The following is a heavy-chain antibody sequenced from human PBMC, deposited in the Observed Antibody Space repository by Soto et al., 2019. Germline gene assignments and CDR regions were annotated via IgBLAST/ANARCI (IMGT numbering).Heavy chain of an antibody. V-gene: IGHV1-69*06. CDR3: AGRCDGTNCLAHFDY. D-gene: IGHD2-2*01. J-gene: IGHJ4*02. Sequence: QVQLVQSGAEVKKPGSSVKVSCRASRGTFNNYVINWVRQAPGQGLEWMAGIIPIFGTPNYAQKFQGRVTITAVKSTSTAYMELNSLRSEDTAVYYCAGRCDGTNCLAHFDYWGQGTLVTVSS. CDR1: RGTFNNYV. CDR2: IIPIFGTP.